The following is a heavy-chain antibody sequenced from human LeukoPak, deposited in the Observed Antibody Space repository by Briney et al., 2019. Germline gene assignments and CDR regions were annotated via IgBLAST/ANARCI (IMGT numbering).Heavy chain of an antibody. D-gene: IGHD5-12*01. J-gene: IGHJ6*04. Sequence: SETLSLTCAVYGGSFSGYYWSWIRQAPGKGLEWIGEINHSGSTNYNPSLKSRVTISVDTSKNQFSLKLSSVTAADTAVYYCARYDYYYYYGMDVWAKGPRSPSPQ. CDR3: ARYDYYYYYGMDV. CDR1: GGSFSGYY. V-gene: IGHV4-34*01. CDR2: INHSGST.